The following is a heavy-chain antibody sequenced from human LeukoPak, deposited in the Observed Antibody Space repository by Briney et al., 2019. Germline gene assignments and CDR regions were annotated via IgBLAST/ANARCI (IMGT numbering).Heavy chain of an antibody. CDR3: ATGGGYRFAY. CDR2: INTNTEKS. J-gene: IGHJ4*02. Sequence: ASVKVSCKASGYTFTGYYMHWVRQAPGQGLEWMGWINTNTEKSTYAPGFTGRYVFSLDSSVNTAYLQISSLKAEDTALYYCATGGGYRFAYWGQGTLVTVSS. D-gene: IGHD6-25*01. CDR1: GYTFTGYY. V-gene: IGHV7-4-1*02.